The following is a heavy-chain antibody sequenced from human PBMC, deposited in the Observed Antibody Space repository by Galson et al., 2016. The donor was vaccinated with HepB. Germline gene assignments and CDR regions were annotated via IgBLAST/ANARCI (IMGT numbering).Heavy chain of an antibody. CDR2: IDPEDGET. CDR3: ARSVSGAIGVVYYGMDV. V-gene: IGHV1-69-2*01. Sequence: VKVSCKVSGYSFTDYYIHWVQQAPGKGLEWMGLIDPEDGETVYAEKFQGRVTITADTSTDTAYMELSSLRSEDAAVYYSARSVSGAIGVVYYGMDVWGQGTTVIVSS. D-gene: IGHD2-2*01. CDR1: GYSFTDYY. J-gene: IGHJ6*02.